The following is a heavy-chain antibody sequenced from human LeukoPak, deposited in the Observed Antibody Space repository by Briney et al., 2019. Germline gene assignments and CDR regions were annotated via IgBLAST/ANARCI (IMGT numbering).Heavy chain of an antibody. CDR2: INAGNGNT. CDR1: GYSFSNYG. D-gene: IGHD3-22*01. J-gene: IGHJ5*02. V-gene: IGHV1-3*01. CDR3: ARFTMRASTYSYWLDP. Sequence: AASVKVSCKASGYSFSNYGIHWVRQAPGQRPEWMGWINAGNGNTKYSQKFQGRVTIIRDTSASTAYMELSSLRSEDTAVYYCARFTMRASTYSYWLDPWGQGTLVTVSS.